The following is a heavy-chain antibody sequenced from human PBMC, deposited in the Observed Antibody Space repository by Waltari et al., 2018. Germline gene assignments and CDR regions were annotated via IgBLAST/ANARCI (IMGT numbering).Heavy chain of an antibody. CDR1: GGSFSGYY. CDR3: ARAEMQLVFLYYYYMDV. D-gene: IGHD6-13*01. V-gene: IGHV4-34*01. CDR2: INHSGST. J-gene: IGHJ6*03. Sequence: QVQLQQWGAGLLKPSETLSLTCAVYGGSFSGYYWSWIRQPPGKGLEWIGEINHSGSTTYNPSRKSRVTLSVETSKNQFSLKLSSVTAADTAVYYCARAEMQLVFLYYYYMDVWGKGTTVTVSS.